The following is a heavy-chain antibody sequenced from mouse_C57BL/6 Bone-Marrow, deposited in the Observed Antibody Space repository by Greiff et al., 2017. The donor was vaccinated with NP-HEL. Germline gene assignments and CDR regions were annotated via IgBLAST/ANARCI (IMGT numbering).Heavy chain of an antibody. CDR2: IYPGSGST. D-gene: IGHD3-2*02. CDR1: GYTFTSYW. J-gene: IGHJ2*01. CDR3: AREGTAQATYYFDY. V-gene: IGHV1-55*01. Sequence: QVQLQQPGAELVKPGASVKMSCKASGYTFTSYWITWVKQRPGQGLEWIGDIYPGSGSTNYNEKFKSKATLTVDTSSSTAYMQLSSLTSEDSAVYYCAREGTAQATYYFDYWGQGTTLTASS.